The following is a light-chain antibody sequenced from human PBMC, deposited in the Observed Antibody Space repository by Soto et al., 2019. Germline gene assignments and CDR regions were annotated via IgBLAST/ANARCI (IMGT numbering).Light chain of an antibody. CDR3: MQGLQSTIT. CDR1: QSLLHRNGKNY. CDR2: WGS. Sequence: DIVMTQSPFSLAVTPGESASISCRSSQSLLHRNGKNYLDWYLQKPGQSPQLLIYWGSSRASGVPDRVSGSGSGTDFTLKIGRVEAEDVGIYYCMQGLQSTITFGQGTRLEIK. J-gene: IGKJ5*01. V-gene: IGKV2-28*01.